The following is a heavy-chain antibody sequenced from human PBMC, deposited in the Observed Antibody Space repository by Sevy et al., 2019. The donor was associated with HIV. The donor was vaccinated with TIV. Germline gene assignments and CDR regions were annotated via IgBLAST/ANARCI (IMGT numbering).Heavy chain of an antibody. V-gene: IGHV4-59*01. D-gene: IGHD5-18*01. CDR2: YSGST. Sequence: SETLSLTCSVSGGSISSYYWSWIRQPPGKGLEWIDYSGSTSYNSSLTSRVTISVDRSKNQFSLKLRSVTAADTAIYYCARVRYTYGFPIFFDYWGQGILVTVSS. CDR1: GGSISSYY. CDR3: ARVRYTYGFPIFFDY. J-gene: IGHJ4*02.